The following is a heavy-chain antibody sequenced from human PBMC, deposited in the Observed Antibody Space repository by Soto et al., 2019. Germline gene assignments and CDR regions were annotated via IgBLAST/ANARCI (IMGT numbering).Heavy chain of an antibody. CDR2: ISWNSGSI. J-gene: IGHJ3*02. Sequence: PGGSLRLSCAASGFTFDDYAMYWVRQAPGKGLEWVSGISWNSGSIGYADSVKGRFSISRDNAKNSLYLQMNSLRAEDTALYYCAKAYNWNSWDAFDIWGQGTMVTVSS. CDR1: GFTFDDYA. D-gene: IGHD1-7*01. CDR3: AKAYNWNSWDAFDI. V-gene: IGHV3-9*01.